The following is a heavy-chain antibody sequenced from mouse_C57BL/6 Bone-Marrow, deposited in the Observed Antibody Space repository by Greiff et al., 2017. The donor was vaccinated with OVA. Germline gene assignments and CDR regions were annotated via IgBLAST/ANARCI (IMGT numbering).Heavy chain of an antibody. V-gene: IGHV1-4*01. CDR1: GYTFTSYT. CDR3: ARETLFDY. J-gene: IGHJ2*01. CDR2: INPSSGYP. Sequence: VQLQQSGAELARPGASVKMSCKASGYTFTSYTMHWVKQRPGQGLEWIGYINPSSGYPKYNQKFKDKATLTADKSSSTAYMQLSSLTSEDAAVYYCARETLFDYWGQGTTLTGSA.